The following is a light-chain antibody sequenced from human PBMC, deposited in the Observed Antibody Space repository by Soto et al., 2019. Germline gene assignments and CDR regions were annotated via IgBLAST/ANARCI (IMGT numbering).Light chain of an antibody. V-gene: IGKV3-20*01. J-gene: IGKJ1*01. CDR1: QSVSSSK. Sequence: EIVLTQSPGTMSLSPGERATLSCRASQSVSSSKLAGYQQKPGQAPRLLIYAASSRATGIPDRFSGSGSGTAFTLSIRSLEPEDFAFSYCQQYGGSPRTFGQGAKVEIK. CDR3: QQYGGSPRT. CDR2: AAS.